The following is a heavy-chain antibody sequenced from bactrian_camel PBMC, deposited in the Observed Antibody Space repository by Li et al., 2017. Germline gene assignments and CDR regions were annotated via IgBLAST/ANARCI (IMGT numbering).Heavy chain of an antibody. Sequence: HVQLVESGGGSVQPGGSLRLSCVASGRTYNDHCMAWSRQAPGKEREVIASVDGDGRTTYADFVKGRFTTSSDNVKNILDLEINGLEVDDTAMYYCTAVWGYCDLQTDFIYWGQGTQVTVS. CDR3: TAVWGYCDLQTDFIY. CDR2: VDGDGRT. CDR1: GRTYNDHC. D-gene: IGHD3*01. V-gene: IGHV3S53*01. J-gene: IGHJ6*01.